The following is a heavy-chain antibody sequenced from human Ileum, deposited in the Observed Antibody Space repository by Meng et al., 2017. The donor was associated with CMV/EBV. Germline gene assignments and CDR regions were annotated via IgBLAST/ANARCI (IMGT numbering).Heavy chain of an antibody. D-gene: IGHD6-13*01. CDR2: ISAYNGNT. CDR1: GYTFSNYG. CDR3: ARGGYISSWYVAPDY. J-gene: IGHJ4*02. Sequence: QVHLLQSGAEMKKPGASVKVSCKASGYTFSNYGISWLRQAHGQGLEWMGWISAYNGNTNYEQNFQGRLTVTTDTSTNTAYMELTRLRSDDTAVYFCARGGYISSWYVAPDYWGQGTLVTVSS. V-gene: IGHV1-18*01.